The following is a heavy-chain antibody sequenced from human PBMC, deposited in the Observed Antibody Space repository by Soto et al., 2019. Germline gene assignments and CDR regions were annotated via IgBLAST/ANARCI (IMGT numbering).Heavy chain of an antibody. CDR1: GFTFSSYW. V-gene: IGHV3-74*01. CDR2: VSGDGSST. D-gene: IGHD2-15*01. J-gene: IGHJ4*02. Sequence: PGGSLRLSCAASGFTFSSYWMHWVRQAPGKGLVWVSRVSGDGSSTGYADSVKGRFTISRDNAKNTLYLQMNSLRVEGTAVYYCTRWSEYWGKGTSVPVS. CDR3: TRWSEY.